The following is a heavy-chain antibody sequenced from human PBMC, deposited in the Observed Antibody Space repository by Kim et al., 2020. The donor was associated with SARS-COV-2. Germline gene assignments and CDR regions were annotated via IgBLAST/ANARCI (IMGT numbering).Heavy chain of an antibody. D-gene: IGHD2-15*01. V-gene: IGHV3-30*02. CDR2: SNK. CDR3: AKVKGRSTV. J-gene: IGHJ4*02. Sequence: SNKYYADSVKGRFTISRDNSKNTLYLQMNSLRAEDTAVYYCAKVKGRSTVWGQGTLVTVSS.